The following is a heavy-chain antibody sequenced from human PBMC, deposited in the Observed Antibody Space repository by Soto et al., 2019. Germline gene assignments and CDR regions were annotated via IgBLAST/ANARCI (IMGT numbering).Heavy chain of an antibody. CDR2: INPNSGGT. V-gene: IGHV1-2*02. Sequence: QVQLVQSGAEVKKPGASVKVSCKASGYTFTGYYMHWVRQAPGQGLEWMGWINPNSGGTNYAQKFQGRDPMTRDTSISTAYLERSRLRSDDTAVYYWARGHSGYYCSGPPPGYWGQGTLVTVSS. J-gene: IGHJ4*02. CDR3: ARGHSGYYCSGPPPGY. CDR1: GYTFTGYY. D-gene: IGHD3-10*01.